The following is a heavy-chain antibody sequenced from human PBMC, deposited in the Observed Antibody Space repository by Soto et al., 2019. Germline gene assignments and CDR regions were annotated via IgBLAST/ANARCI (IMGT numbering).Heavy chain of an antibody. V-gene: IGHV3-23*01. J-gene: IGHJ5*02. CDR2: ISENGDST. CDR1: GFTFSSYV. Sequence: PGGSLRLSCAASGFTFSSYVMTWVRQAPGKGLEWVSSISENGDSTDYADSVKGRFTISRDNSKNTLYLQMNSLRADDTALYYCAKGGWCDHWGQGTLVTVSS. CDR3: AKGGWCDH.